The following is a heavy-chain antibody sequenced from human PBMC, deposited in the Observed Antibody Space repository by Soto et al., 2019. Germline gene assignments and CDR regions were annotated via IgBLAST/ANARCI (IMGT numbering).Heavy chain of an antibody. J-gene: IGHJ5*01. CDR3: ARGRYCLTGRCFPNWFDS. V-gene: IGHV4-30-4*02. D-gene: IGHD2-15*01. CDR1: GDSISTVDYF. Sequence: SSETLSLTCSVSGDSISTVDYFWAWIRQPPGQALEYIGYIYKSTTTYYKPSFESRVAISLDTSKSQFSLTVTSVTAADTAVYFCARGRYCLTGRCFPNWFDSWGQGXLVTVYS. CDR2: IYKSTTT.